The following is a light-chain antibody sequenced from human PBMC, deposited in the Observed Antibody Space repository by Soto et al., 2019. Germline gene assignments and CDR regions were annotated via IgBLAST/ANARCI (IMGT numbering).Light chain of an antibody. CDR3: QTWGTGVI. Sequence: QLLLTQSPSASASLGASVKLTCTLSSGHSSYAIAWHQQQPEKGPRYLMKLKSDGSHSKGDGIPDRFSGSSSGAERYLTISSLQSEDEADYYCQTWGTGVIFGGGTKLTVL. V-gene: IGLV4-69*01. CDR2: LKSDGSH. J-gene: IGLJ2*01. CDR1: SGHSSYA.